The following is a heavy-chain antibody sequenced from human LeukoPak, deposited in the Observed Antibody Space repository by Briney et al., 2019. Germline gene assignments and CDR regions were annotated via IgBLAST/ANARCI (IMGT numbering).Heavy chain of an antibody. V-gene: IGHV4-59*02. J-gene: IGHJ4*02. CDR1: GGSVSGYY. Sequence: SETLSLTCVVSGGSVSGYYWGWIRQPPGRGLEWIGYVYYSGSTNYNPSFKSRITISVDTSRNQFSLQLSSVTAADTAVYYCARAGSVAGTRAMFYYWGQGTLVTVSS. D-gene: IGHD6-13*01. CDR2: VYYSGST. CDR3: ARAGSVAGTRAMFYY.